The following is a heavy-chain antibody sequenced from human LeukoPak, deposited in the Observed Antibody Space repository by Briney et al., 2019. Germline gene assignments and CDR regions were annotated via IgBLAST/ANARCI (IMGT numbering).Heavy chain of an antibody. CDR2: IKQDGSEK. V-gene: IGHV3-7*01. D-gene: IGHD3-16*01. J-gene: IGHJ4*02. Sequence: PGGSLRLSCAASEFTFSRYWMSWVRQAPGKGLEWVANIKQDGSEKYYMDSVKGRFTISRDNAKNSLYLQMNSLRAEDTAVYYCARIPWAEGNSFDYWGQGTLVTVSS. CDR3: ARIPWAEGNSFDY. CDR1: EFTFSRYW.